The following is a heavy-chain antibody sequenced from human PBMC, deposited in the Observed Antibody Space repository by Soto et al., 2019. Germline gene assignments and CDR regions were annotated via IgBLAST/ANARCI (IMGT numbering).Heavy chain of an antibody. J-gene: IGHJ6*02. D-gene: IGHD3-10*01. CDR2: IIPIFGTA. CDR3: AREVRGVNPPPYGMDV. V-gene: IGHV1-69*13. CDR1: GGTFSSYA. Sequence: ASVKVSCKASGGTFSSYAISWVRQAPGQGLEWMGGIIPIFGTANYAQKFQGRVTITADESTSTAYMELSSLRSEDTAVYYCAREVRGVNPPPYGMDVWGQGTTVTVSS.